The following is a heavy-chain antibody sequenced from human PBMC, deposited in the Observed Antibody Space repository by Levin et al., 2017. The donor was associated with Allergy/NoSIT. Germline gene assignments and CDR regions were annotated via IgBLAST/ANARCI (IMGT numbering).Heavy chain of an antibody. CDR3: TTDPIAVAGTAVYYYYGMDV. CDR1: GFTFSNAW. D-gene: IGHD6-19*01. Sequence: SCAASGFTFSNAWMSWVRQAPGKGLEWVGRIKSKTDGGTTDYAAPVKGRFTISRDDSKNTLYLQMNSLKTEDTAVYYCTTDPIAVAGTAVYYYYGMDVWGQGTTVTVSS. V-gene: IGHV3-15*01. J-gene: IGHJ6*02. CDR2: IKSKTDGGTT.